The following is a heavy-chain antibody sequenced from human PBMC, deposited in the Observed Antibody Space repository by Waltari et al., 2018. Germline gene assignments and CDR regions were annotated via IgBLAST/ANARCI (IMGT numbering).Heavy chain of an antibody. J-gene: IGHJ4*02. CDR3: VREAYLAAGFDF. V-gene: IGHV3-53*02. D-gene: IGHD6-25*01. CDR2: VNSAGNS. Sequence: EVQLVETGGGFIQPGGSLRVSCAPSGFVVRGNFMHWVRQAPGKGLEWVSLVNSAGNSFYADAVKGRFTISRDTSKNTLYLQMNSLRVEDTAMYYCVREAYLAAGFDFWGQGTPVTVSS. CDR1: GFVVRGNF.